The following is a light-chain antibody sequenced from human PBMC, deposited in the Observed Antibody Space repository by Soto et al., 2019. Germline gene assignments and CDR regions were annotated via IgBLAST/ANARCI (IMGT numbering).Light chain of an antibody. CDR3: QQYGISPL. Sequence: EIVLTQSPGTLSLSPGERATLSCRASQSVSNNYLAWYQQKPGQAPRLLIYGAFSRATGTPDRFSGSGSGTDFTLTISRLEPEDFAVYYCQQYGISPLFGPGTKVDIK. J-gene: IGKJ3*01. V-gene: IGKV3-20*01. CDR1: QSVSNNY. CDR2: GAF.